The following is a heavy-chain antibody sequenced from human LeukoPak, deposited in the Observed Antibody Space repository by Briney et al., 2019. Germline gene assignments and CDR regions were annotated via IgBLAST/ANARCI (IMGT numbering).Heavy chain of an antibody. CDR3: ARRPTVTTFFDY. CDR1: GGTISSYY. J-gene: IGHJ4*01. V-gene: IGHV4-59*01. Sequence: SGTLSLTCTVSGGTISSYYWSWIRQPPGKGLEWIGYIYNSGSTNYNPSLKSRVTISVDTSKNQFSLKLSSVTAADTAVYYCARRPTVTTFFDYWGHGTLVTVSS. CDR2: IYNSGST. D-gene: IGHD4-17*01.